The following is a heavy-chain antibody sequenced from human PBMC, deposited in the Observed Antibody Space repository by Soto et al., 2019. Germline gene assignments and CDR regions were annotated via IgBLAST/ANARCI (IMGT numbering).Heavy chain of an antibody. CDR3: ARYRYYYYGMDV. Sequence: SVKVSRKASGGTFSSYAISWVRQAPGQGLEWMGGIIPIFGTANYAQKFQGRVTITADESTSTAYMELSSLRSEDTAVYYCARYRYYYYGMDVWGQGTTVTVSS. J-gene: IGHJ6*02. CDR2: IIPIFGTA. D-gene: IGHD1-26*01. CDR1: GGTFSSYA. V-gene: IGHV1-69*13.